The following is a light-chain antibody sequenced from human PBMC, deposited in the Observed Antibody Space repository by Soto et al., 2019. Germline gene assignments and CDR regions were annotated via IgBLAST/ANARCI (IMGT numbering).Light chain of an antibody. CDR3: QEYNSYSGT. CDR1: HNINRR. CDR2: DAS. Sequence: DIQMTQPPSTLSASVGVLVTFSCRASHNINRRLAWYQQKPGKAPKLLIHDASRWDSGVPARFGGSGSGTEFTLSISSLQPEDFAIYYCQEYNSYSGTFGPGTKVDIK. J-gene: IGKJ1*01. V-gene: IGKV1-5*01.